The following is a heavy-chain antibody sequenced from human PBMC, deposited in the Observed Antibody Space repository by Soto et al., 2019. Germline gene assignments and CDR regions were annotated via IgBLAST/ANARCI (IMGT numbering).Heavy chain of an antibody. Sequence: AGGSLRLSCSASGFTFSSYAMSWVRQAPGKGLEWVSAIIDDGGRAYYADSVKGRFTISRDNSKNTLSLQMNSLRAEDTAVYYCAKDKMEQWLVGGYFDYWGQGTQVTVSS. CDR2: IIDDGGRA. J-gene: IGHJ4*02. D-gene: IGHD6-19*01. V-gene: IGHV3-23*01. CDR1: GFTFSSYA. CDR3: AKDKMEQWLVGGYFDY.